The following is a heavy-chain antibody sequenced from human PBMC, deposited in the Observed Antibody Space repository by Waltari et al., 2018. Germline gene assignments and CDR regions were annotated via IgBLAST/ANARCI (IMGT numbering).Heavy chain of an antibody. CDR3: ARHLRSASGSYSFNWFDP. CDR1: GGSISSSSYY. CDR2: IYYSGST. J-gene: IGHJ5*02. D-gene: IGHD1-26*01. V-gene: IGHV4-39*01. Sequence: QLQLQESGPGLVKPSETLSLTCTVSGGSISSSSYYWGWIRQPPGKGLEWIGSIYYSGSTYYNPALKSRFTISVDTSKNQFSLKLSSVTAADTAVYYCARHLRSASGSYSFNWFDPWGQGTLVTVSS.